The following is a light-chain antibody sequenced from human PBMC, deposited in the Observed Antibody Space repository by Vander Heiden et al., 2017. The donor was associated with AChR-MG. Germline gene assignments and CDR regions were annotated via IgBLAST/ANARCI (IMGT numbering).Light chain of an antibody. CDR3: QQYNNWPPLT. Sequence: EIVMTQSPATLSVYPGQRATLSCRASQSVSSNLAWYQQKPGQAPRLLIYGASTRATGIPARFSGSGSGTEFTLTISSLQSEDFAVYYCQQYNNWPPLTFGAGTKVEIK. CDR2: GAS. CDR1: QSVSSN. V-gene: IGKV3-15*01. J-gene: IGKJ4*01.